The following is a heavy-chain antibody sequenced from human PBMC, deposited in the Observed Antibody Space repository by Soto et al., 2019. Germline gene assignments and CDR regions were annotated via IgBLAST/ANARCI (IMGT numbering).Heavy chain of an antibody. CDR3: GRALRGFSAFDI. V-gene: IGHV4-4*02. D-gene: IGHD3-16*01. J-gene: IGHJ3*02. CDR2: IYHSGSI. CDR1: SGSISSTNW. Sequence: LETLSLTCTVSSGSISSTNWWSWVRQPPGKGLEWIGEIYHSGSINYNPSLNSRVTISVDKSKNHFSLTLSSVTAADTAVYYCGRALRGFSAFDIWGQGTLVTVS.